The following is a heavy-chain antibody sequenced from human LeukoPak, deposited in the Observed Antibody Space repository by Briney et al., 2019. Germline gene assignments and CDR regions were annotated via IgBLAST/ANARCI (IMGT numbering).Heavy chain of an antibody. Sequence: SVKVSCKASGGTFSSYAISWVRQAPGQGLEWMGGIIPIFGIANYAQKFQGRVTITADESTSTAYMELSSLRSEDTAVYYCASAHYDFWSGRGYYYYMDVWGKGTTVTVSS. CDR2: IIPIFGIA. J-gene: IGHJ6*03. CDR3: ASAHYDFWSGRGYYYYMDV. V-gene: IGHV1-69*13. D-gene: IGHD3-3*01. CDR1: GGTFSSYA.